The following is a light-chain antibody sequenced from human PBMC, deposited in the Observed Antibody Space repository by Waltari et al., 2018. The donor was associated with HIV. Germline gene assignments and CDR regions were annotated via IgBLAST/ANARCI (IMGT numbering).Light chain of an antibody. CDR1: SSNIGRTY. Sequence: QSVLTQPPSASGTPGQRVTIPCYGSSSNIGRTYVYWYQQFPGTAPKVLSYRNNQRPSGVPDRFSGSKSGTSASLAISGLRSEDEADYYCAAWDDSLSGQVVFGGGTKLTVL. V-gene: IGLV1-47*01. J-gene: IGLJ2*01. CDR3: AAWDDSLSGQVV. CDR2: RNN.